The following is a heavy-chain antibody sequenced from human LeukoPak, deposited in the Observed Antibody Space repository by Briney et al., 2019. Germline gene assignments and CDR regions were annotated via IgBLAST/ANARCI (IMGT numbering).Heavy chain of an antibody. CDR2: ISGSGGST. Sequence: GGSLRLSCAASGFTFSSYSMNWVRQAPGKGLEWVSAISGSGGSTYYADSVKGRFTISRDNSKNTLYLQMNSLRAEDTAVYYCAKDRRITMVRGVILPSDGAFDIWGQGTMVTVSS. CDR3: AKDRRITMVRGVILPSDGAFDI. D-gene: IGHD3-10*01. J-gene: IGHJ3*02. V-gene: IGHV3-23*01. CDR1: GFTFSSYS.